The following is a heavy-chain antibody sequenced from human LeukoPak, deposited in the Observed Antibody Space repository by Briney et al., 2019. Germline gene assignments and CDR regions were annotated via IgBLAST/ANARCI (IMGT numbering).Heavy chain of an antibody. CDR2: IYYSGSP. CDR1: GGSISSSSYY. V-gene: IGHV4-39*01. CDR3: ARSSSSWYGDYFDY. Sequence: SETLSLTCTVSGGSISSSSYYWGGIRQPPGKGLEWIGSIYYSGSPYYNPSPKSRVTISVDTSKNQFSLKLSSVTAADTAVYSCARSSSSWYGDYFDYWGQGTLVTVSS. J-gene: IGHJ4*02. D-gene: IGHD6-13*01.